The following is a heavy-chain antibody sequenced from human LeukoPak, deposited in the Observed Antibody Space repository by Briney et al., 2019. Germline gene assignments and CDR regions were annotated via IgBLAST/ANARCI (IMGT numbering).Heavy chain of an antibody. CDR3: ATGNYYDSRGYYTFGH. CDR2: INGDGSTT. V-gene: IGHV3-74*01. CDR1: GFTFSRYL. Sequence: GGSLRLSCAASGFTFSRYLMHWVRQAPGKGLVWVSRINGDGSTTSYADSVKGGFTISRDNAKNTLYLQMNSLRAEDTAVYYCATGNYYDSRGYYTFGHWGQGTLVTVSS. D-gene: IGHD3-22*01. J-gene: IGHJ1*01.